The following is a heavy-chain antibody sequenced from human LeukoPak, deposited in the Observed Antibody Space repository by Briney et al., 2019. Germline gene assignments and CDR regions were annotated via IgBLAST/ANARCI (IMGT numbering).Heavy chain of an antibody. D-gene: IGHD7-27*01. J-gene: IGHJ4*02. Sequence: SETLSLTCTASGGSISSSSYYWGWIRQPPGKGLEWIGGIYYSGSTYYNPSLKSRVTISVDTSKNQFSLKLSSVTAADTAVYYCARGLGNFDYWGQGTLVTVSS. V-gene: IGHV4-39*01. CDR2: IYYSGST. CDR1: GGSISSSSYY. CDR3: ARGLGNFDY.